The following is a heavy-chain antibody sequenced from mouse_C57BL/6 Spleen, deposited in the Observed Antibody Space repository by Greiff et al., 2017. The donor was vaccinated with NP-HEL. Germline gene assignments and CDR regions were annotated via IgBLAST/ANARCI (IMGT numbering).Heavy chain of an antibody. Sequence: VQLQQSGAELVKPGASVKISCKASGYAFSSYWMNWVKQRPGKGLEWIGQIYPGDGDTNYNGKFKGKATLTADKSSSPAYMQLSSLTSEDSAVYFCARSITTVVAKYFDVWGTGTTVTVSS. J-gene: IGHJ1*03. CDR2: IYPGDGDT. CDR1: GYAFSSYW. CDR3: ARSITTVVAKYFDV. V-gene: IGHV1-80*01. D-gene: IGHD1-1*01.